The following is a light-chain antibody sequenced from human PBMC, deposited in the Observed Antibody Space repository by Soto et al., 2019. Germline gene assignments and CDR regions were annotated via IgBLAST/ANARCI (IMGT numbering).Light chain of an antibody. J-gene: IGKJ1*01. CDR3: QQYGSSPGT. CDR2: GAS. Sequence: EIVLTQSPATLSLSPGEGATLSCRASQSVSSTFLAWYQHKPGRPPRLLIYGASSRATDIPDRFSGGGSGTDLTITIIRLEPEDFAVYYCQQYGSSPGTFGQGTKVDIK. V-gene: IGKV3-20*01. CDR1: QSVSSTF.